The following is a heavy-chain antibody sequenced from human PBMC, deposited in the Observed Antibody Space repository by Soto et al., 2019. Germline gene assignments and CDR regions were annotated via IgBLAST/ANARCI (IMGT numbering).Heavy chain of an antibody. Sequence: GESLKISCQGSGYSFSSYWIGWVRQMSGKGLEWMGSIYPGDSDTKYSPSFQGQVTFSADKSFNTAYLQWSSLKSSDTAVYYCARRMGCTLDLDYWGQGTLVTVSS. D-gene: IGHD1-1*01. J-gene: IGHJ4*02. CDR3: ARRMGCTLDLDY. CDR2: IYPGDSDT. V-gene: IGHV5-51*01. CDR1: GYSFSSYW.